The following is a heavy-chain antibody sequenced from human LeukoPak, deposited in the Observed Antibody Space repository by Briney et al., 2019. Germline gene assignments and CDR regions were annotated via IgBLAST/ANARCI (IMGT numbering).Heavy chain of an antibody. V-gene: IGHV3-23*01. CDR1: GFTFSSYA. CDR2: ISGSGGST. J-gene: IGHJ4*02. CDR3: AKDVAMIVVVTDY. D-gene: IGHD3-22*01. Sequence: GGSLRLSCAASGFTFSSYAMSWVRQAPGKGLEWVSAISGSGGSTYYADSVKGRFTISRDNSKNTLYLQMNSLRAEDTAVYYCAKDVAMIVVVTDYWGQETLVTVSS.